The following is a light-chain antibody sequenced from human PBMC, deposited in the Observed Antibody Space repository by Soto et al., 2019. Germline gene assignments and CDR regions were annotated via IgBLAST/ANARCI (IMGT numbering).Light chain of an antibody. CDR3: KKANSSPLP. V-gene: IGKV1-12*01. J-gene: IGKJ4*01. CDR2: AAS. CDR1: QGIRGW. Sequence: DIQMTQSPSSVSASVGDRVTITCRASQGIRGWVTWYQQKAGKAPKLLIYAASSLQSGVPSRFSGGGSGIDFPLPISTLQPEDLETYYCKKANSSPLPFGGGTKVEIK.